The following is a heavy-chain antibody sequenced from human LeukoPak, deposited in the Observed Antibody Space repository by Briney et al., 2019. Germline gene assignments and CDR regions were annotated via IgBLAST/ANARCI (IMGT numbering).Heavy chain of an antibody. CDR1: GFSFSNYW. D-gene: IGHD2-2*01. V-gene: IGHV3-7*01. J-gene: IGHJ5*02. Sequence: GGSLRLSCSVSGFSFSNYWMSWVRQAPGKGLEWVASINEDGSQKQYVDSVKGRFTISRDNAKNSLYLQVNSLRAEDTAVYYCATGRSMPAWGQGTLVTVSS. CDR3: ATGRSMPA. CDR2: INEDGSQK.